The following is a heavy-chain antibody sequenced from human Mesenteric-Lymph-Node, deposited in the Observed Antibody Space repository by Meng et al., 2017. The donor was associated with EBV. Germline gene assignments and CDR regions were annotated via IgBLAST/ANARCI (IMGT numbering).Heavy chain of an antibody. J-gene: IGHJ5*01. Sequence: VQLQGSGPGLVKPSGTLSLPCAVSGGSIVTTNWWSWVRQPPGKGLEWIGEIYHSGSTLYNPSLKSRVTILVDKSENHFTLELTSLTAADTAVYYCARGSYYAGTPFDSWGQGTLVTVSS. CDR3: ARGSYYAGTPFDS. V-gene: IGHV4-4*02. CDR1: GGSIVTTNW. CDR2: IYHSGST. D-gene: IGHD3-10*01.